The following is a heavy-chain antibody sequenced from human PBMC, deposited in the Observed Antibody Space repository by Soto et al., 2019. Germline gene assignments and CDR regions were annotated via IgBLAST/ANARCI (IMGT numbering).Heavy chain of an antibody. J-gene: IGHJ4*02. CDR3: ARGGGPYVWFNEF. V-gene: IGHV1-69*13. Sequence: SVKVSCKDSGGLFSSFAISWVRRAPGQGLEWLGGIIPVFGTTNYAEKFQGRVTITADESTNTAYMELTSLTSGDTAMYYCARGGGPYVWFNEFWGQGTLVTVS. D-gene: IGHD3-16*01. CDR1: GGLFSSFA. CDR2: IIPVFGTT.